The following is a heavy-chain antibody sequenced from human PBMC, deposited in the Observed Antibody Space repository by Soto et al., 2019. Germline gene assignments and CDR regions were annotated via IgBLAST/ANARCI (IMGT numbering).Heavy chain of an antibody. CDR1: GFTVSSNY. CDR2: IYSGGST. V-gene: IGHV3-53*01. J-gene: IGHJ5*02. Sequence: GGSLRLSCAASGFTVSSNYMSWVRQAPGKGLEWVSVIYSGGSTYYADSVKGRFTISRDNSKNTLYLQMNSLRAEDTAVYYCARGIIAAAGNWFDPWGQGTLVTVSS. D-gene: IGHD6-13*01. CDR3: ARGIIAAAGNWFDP.